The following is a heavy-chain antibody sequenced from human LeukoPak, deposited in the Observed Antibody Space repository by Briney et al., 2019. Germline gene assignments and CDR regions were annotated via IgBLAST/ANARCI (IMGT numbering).Heavy chain of an antibody. CDR3: ARAVGMVQGELIDYYYYMDV. D-gene: IGHD3-10*01. CDR1: GYTFTSYD. CDR2: MNPNSGNT. Sequence: ASVKVSCKASGYTFTSYDINWVRQATGQGLEWMGWMNPNSGNTGYAQKLQGRVTMTTDTSTSTAYMELRSLRSDDTAVYYCARAVGMVQGELIDYYYYMDVWGKGTTVTVSS. J-gene: IGHJ6*03. V-gene: IGHV1-8*01.